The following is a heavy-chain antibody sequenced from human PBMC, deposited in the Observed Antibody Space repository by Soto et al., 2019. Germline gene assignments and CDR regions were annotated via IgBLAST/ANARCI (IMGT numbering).Heavy chain of an antibody. CDR3: AKAKAAGGYYYNGMDV. J-gene: IGHJ6*02. V-gene: IGHV3-30*18. CDR2: ISYDGHNT. D-gene: IGHD6-13*01. Sequence: QVQLVESGGGVVQPGRSLRLSCVVSGFNFVSYGMHWVRQAPGKGLEWLAVISYDGHNTYYADSLKGRITISRDNSKNTLNLQMDSLRPDDTAVYYCAKAKAAGGYYYNGMDVWGQGTTVTVSS. CDR1: GFNFVSYG.